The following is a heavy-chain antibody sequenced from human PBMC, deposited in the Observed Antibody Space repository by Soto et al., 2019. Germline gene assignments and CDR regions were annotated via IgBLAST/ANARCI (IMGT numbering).Heavy chain of an antibody. V-gene: IGHV3-64*01. D-gene: IGHD6-6*01. CDR2: ISSNGVGT. CDR3: ARRARLDFYYMDV. J-gene: IGHJ6*03. CDR1: GFTLSGYA. Sequence: GGSLRLSCAASGFTLSGYAMDWVRQAPGKGLEYVSGISSNGVGTYYANSVQGRFTISRDNSKNTVYLQMGSLRPEDMAVYYGARRARLDFYYMDVWGKGTKVTVSS.